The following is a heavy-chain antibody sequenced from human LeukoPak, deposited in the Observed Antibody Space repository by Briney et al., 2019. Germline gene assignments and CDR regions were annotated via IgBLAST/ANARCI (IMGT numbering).Heavy chain of an antibody. V-gene: IGHV3-7*01. Sequence: HPGGSLRLSCAASGFTFSSYWMSWVRQAPGKGLEWVANIKQDGSEKYYVDSVKGRFTISRDNAKNSLYLQMNSLRAEDTAVYHCARSCSSTSCYRWGLDYWGQGTLVTVSS. J-gene: IGHJ4*02. D-gene: IGHD2-2*02. CDR2: IKQDGSEK. CDR3: ARSCSSTSCYRWGLDY. CDR1: GFTFSSYW.